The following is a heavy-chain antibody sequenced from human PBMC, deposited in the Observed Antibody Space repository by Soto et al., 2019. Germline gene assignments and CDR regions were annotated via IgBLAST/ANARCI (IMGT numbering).Heavy chain of an antibody. CDR2: ISYDGRNK. D-gene: IGHD2-8*01. V-gene: IGHV3-30*03. Sequence: PGGSLRLSCAASGFTFSNYGMHWVRQAPGKGLEWVAGISYDGRNKYYADSVKGRFTISRDNSKNTLNLQMNSLRSEDTAVYYCARGCCTNGVCHNWFDPWGQGTLVTVSS. CDR1: GFTFSNYG. J-gene: IGHJ5*02. CDR3: ARGCCTNGVCHNWFDP.